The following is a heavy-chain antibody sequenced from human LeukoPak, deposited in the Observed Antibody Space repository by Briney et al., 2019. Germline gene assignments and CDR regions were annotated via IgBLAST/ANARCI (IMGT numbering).Heavy chain of an antibody. CDR2: IYHSGST. Sequence: SQTLSLTCAVSGGSISSGGYSWSWIRQPPGKGLEWIGYIYHSGSTYYNPSLKSRVTISVDTSKNQFSLKLSSVTAADTAVYYCARERVYGDYVGNYFDYWGQGTLVTVSS. CDR1: GGSISSGGYS. V-gene: IGHV4-30-2*01. J-gene: IGHJ4*02. D-gene: IGHD4-17*01. CDR3: ARERVYGDYVGNYFDY.